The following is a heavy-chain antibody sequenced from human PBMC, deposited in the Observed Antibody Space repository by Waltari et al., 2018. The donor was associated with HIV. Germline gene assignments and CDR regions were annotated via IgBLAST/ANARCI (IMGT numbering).Heavy chain of an antibody. V-gene: IGHV4-34*02. Sequence: QVQLQQWGARQLKASDTLSLTCAVYGGSFRGYYCTWYRQSPGKGLEWIGEINHSGTTNYSPSLKSRVTISRDTSKNQFALKLTSVTAADTAVYYCAREAGYNSGWYGGYYFDFWGQGALVTVSS. CDR1: GGSFRGYY. CDR2: INHSGTT. CDR3: AREAGYNSGWYGGYYFDF. J-gene: IGHJ4*02. D-gene: IGHD6-19*01.